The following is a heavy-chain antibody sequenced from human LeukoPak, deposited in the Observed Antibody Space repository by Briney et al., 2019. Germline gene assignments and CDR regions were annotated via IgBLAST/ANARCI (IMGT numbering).Heavy chain of an antibody. Sequence: GGSLRLSCAACGFTFSSYSMNWVRQAPGKGLEWVSYISSSSSTIYYADSVKGRFTISRDNAKNSLYLQMNSLRAEDTAVYYCARRRVITLYGMDVWGQGTTVTVSS. V-gene: IGHV3-48*01. CDR2: ISSSSSTI. CDR3: ARRRVITLYGMDV. D-gene: IGHD2/OR15-2a*01. CDR1: GFTFSSYS. J-gene: IGHJ6*02.